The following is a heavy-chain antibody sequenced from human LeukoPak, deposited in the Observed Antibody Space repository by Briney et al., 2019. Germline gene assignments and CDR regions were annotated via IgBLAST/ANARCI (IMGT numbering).Heavy chain of an antibody. J-gene: IGHJ4*02. V-gene: IGHV3-48*04. CDR2: ISAGSSAI. Sequence: PGGSLRLSCAASGFTFSSYAMSWVRQAPGKGLVCVSYISAGSSAICYADSVKGRFTISRDNAKNSLYLQMNSLRAEDTAVYYCARISSGGDIDYWGQGTLVTVSS. CDR3: ARISSGGDIDY. CDR1: GFTFSSYA. D-gene: IGHD3-22*01.